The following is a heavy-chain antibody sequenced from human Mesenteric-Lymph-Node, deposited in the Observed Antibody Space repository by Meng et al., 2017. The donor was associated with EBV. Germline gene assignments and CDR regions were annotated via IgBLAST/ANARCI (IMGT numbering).Heavy chain of an antibody. CDR3: GRAHGGGTGSYYPNDWYFDI. CDR2: INSDGSST. J-gene: IGHJ2*01. CDR1: VVTFSSYW. D-gene: IGHD3-10*01. V-gene: IGHV3-74*01. Sequence: EVQLVESGGGCVQAGGSLRRSCASFVVTFSSYWMHWVRQVPGKALVWVSRINSDGSSTSYADSVKGRFTISRDNAKNTLYVQMNSLRAEDTAVYYCGRAHGGGTGSYYPNDWYFDIWGRGTLVTVAS.